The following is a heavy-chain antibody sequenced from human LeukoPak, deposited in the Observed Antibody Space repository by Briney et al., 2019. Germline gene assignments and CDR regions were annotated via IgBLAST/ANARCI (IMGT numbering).Heavy chain of an antibody. CDR1: GSSFTNFD. V-gene: IGHV1-8*01. Sequence: ASVKFSFKASGSSFTNFDINWVRPATGQGREWMGWMNPNSGNKGYAQKFQGRVTMTMNTSITTAYMELSSLRSEDTAVYYCARGPQWRGDYYCMDVWGRGTTVTVSS. D-gene: IGHD6-19*01. CDR2: MNPNSGNK. CDR3: ARGPQWRGDYYCMDV. J-gene: IGHJ6*03.